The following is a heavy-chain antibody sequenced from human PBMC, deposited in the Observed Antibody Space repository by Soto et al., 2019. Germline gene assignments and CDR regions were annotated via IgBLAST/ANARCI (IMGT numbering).Heavy chain of an antibody. J-gene: IGHJ3*02. CDR3: ARGRVDHTSYDAFDI. Sequence: ASVKVSCKASGYTFTSYGISWVRQAPGQGLEWMGWISAYNGNTNYAQKLQGRVTMTTDTSTSTAYMELRSLRSDDTAVYYCARGRVDHTSYDAFDIWGQGTMVIVSS. V-gene: IGHV1-18*01. CDR1: GYTFTSYG. CDR2: ISAYNGNT. D-gene: IGHD2-2*01.